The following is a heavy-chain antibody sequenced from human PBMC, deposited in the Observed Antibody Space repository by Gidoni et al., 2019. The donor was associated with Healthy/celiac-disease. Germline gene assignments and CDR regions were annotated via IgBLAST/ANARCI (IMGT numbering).Heavy chain of an antibody. J-gene: IGHJ3*02. V-gene: IGHV3-30*03. CDR2: ISYDGSNK. Sequence: QVQLVESGGGVVQPGRSLRLSCAASGFTFSSYGMHWVRQAPGKGLGWVAVISYDGSNKYYADSVKGRFTISRDNSKNTLYLQMNSLRAEDTAVYYCATPPMIVAMNAFDIWGQGTMVTVSS. CDR1: GFTFSSYG. D-gene: IGHD3-22*01. CDR3: ATPPMIVAMNAFDI.